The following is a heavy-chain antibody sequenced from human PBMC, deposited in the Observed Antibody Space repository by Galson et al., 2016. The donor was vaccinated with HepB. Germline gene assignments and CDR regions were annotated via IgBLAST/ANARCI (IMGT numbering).Heavy chain of an antibody. CDR3: AREMVPRGGYYGMDV. CDR1: GFTFSNYW. J-gene: IGHJ6*02. D-gene: IGHD2-8*01. Sequence: SLRLSCAASGFTFSNYWMNWVRQAPGKGLEWVANIKRDGSEKYYVDSVKGRFTVSGDNAKNSLYLQMNNLRAEDTAVYYCAREMVPRGGYYGMDVWGQGTTVTVSS. CDR2: IKRDGSEK. V-gene: IGHV3-7*04.